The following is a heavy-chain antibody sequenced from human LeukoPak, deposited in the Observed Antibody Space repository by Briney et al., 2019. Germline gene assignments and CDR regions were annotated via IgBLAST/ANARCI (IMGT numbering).Heavy chain of an antibody. CDR2: IGSNGSKK. CDR3: ARQMTTTRLFDS. J-gene: IGHJ4*02. D-gene: IGHD1-14*01. Sequence: GRSLRVSCAASGFSFSDYVFHWVRQSPDKGLEWVALIGSNGSKKYYSDSVQGRFTISRDNSKNTLFLEMNSLRGDDSAGYYCARQMTTTRLFDSWGQGTLVIVSS. CDR1: GFSFSDYV. V-gene: IGHV3-30*04.